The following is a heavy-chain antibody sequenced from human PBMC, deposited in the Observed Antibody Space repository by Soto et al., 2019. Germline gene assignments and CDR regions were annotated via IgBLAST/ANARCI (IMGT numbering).Heavy chain of an antibody. CDR3: AKRPAYLDV. D-gene: IGHD1-26*01. CDR2: ISASGGST. Sequence: SLRLSCAASGFTFSNYAMTWVRQAPGRGLEWVSSISASGGSTYYADSVKGRFTISRDNSKNTLYLQMNSLRAEDMAVYYCAKRPAYLDVWGQGTTVTVSS. CDR1: GFTFSNYA. V-gene: IGHV3-23*01. J-gene: IGHJ6*02.